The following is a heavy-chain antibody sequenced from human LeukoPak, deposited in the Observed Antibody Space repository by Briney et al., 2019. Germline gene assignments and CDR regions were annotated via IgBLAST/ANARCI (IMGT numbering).Heavy chain of an antibody. Sequence: GGSLRLSCAASRSTFSNAWMSWVRQAPGKGLEWVGHIKSKTDGGTTDYAAPVKGRFTISRDDSKNTLYLQMNNLKTEDTAVYYCTTDRDYGDYPEYYFDYWGQGTLVTVSS. CDR3: TTDRDYGDYPEYYFDY. CDR1: RSTFSNAW. V-gene: IGHV3-15*01. J-gene: IGHJ4*02. D-gene: IGHD4-17*01. CDR2: IKSKTDGGTT.